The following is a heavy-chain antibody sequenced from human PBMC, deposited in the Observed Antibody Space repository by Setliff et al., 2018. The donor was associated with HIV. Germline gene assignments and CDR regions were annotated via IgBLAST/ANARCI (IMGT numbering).Heavy chain of an antibody. CDR1: GFAFGSYG. D-gene: IGHD6-19*01. Sequence: PGGSLRLSCAASGFAFGSYGIHWVRQAPGKGLQSVAVIRYDGTNKQYADSVKGRFTISRDDSKNTLYLQMNTLGAEDTAVYYCARDQQWLALGWGGPHYWGQGTLVTVSS. V-gene: IGHV3-33*01. J-gene: IGHJ4*02. CDR2: IRYDGTNK. CDR3: ARDQQWLALGWGGPHY.